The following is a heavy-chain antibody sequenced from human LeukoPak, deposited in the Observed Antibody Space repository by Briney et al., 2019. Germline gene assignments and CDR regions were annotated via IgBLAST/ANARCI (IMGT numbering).Heavy chain of an antibody. D-gene: IGHD5-12*01. CDR1: GFTFSNYA. J-gene: IGHJ6*03. V-gene: IGHV3-21*01. CDR3: ASASGNYYMDV. Sequence: GGSLRLSCAASGFTFSNYAMTWVRQAPGKGLEWVSSISNTGERTYYADSVKGRFTISRDNAKNSLYLQMNSLRAEDTAVYYCASASGNYYMDVWGKGTTVTVSS. CDR2: ISNTGERT.